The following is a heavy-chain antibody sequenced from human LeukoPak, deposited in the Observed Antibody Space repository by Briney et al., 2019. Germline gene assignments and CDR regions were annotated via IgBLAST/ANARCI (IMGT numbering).Heavy chain of an antibody. D-gene: IGHD3-10*01. Sequence: SETLSLTCTLSGGSISPYYWSWIRQPAGKGLGWIGRIYSSGNTDYNPSLKGRVTISVDKSKNQFSLKLSSVTAADTAVYYCAREGSGSYYNVVFDFWGQGTLVTVSS. V-gene: IGHV4-4*07. CDR2: IYSSGNT. CDR1: GGSISPYY. J-gene: IGHJ4*02. CDR3: AREGSGSYYNVVFDF.